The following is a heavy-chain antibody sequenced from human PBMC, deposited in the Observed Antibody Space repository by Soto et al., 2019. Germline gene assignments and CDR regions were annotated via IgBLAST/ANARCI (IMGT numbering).Heavy chain of an antibody. V-gene: IGHV3-23*01. Sequence: GGSLRLSCAASGLTFGDYAMNWVRQAPGKGLEWVSAISGTGANAYYRDSVKGRFIISRDNSKNIVYLQMNSLKAEDTALYYCAKGKYYYDSSGYPPLDYWGQGTLVTVSS. CDR3: AKGKYYYDSSGYPPLDY. CDR2: ISGTGANA. J-gene: IGHJ4*02. D-gene: IGHD3-22*01. CDR1: GLTFGDYA.